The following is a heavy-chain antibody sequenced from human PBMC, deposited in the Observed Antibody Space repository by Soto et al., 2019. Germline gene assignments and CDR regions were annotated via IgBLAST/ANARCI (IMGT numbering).Heavy chain of an antibody. D-gene: IGHD3-3*01. CDR2: ISAYNGNT. CDR3: ARVGDFWSALVFIDYGMDV. CDR1: GYTFTSYG. Sequence: ASVKVSCKASGYTFTSYGISWVRQAPGQGLEWMGWISAYNGNTNYAQKLQGRVTMTTDTSTSTAYMEPRSLRSDDTAVYYCARVGDFWSALVFIDYGMDVWGQGTTVTVSS. J-gene: IGHJ6*02. V-gene: IGHV1-18*01.